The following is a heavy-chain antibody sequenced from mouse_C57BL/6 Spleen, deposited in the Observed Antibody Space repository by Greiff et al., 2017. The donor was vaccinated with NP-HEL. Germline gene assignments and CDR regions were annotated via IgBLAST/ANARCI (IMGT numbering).Heavy chain of an antibody. D-gene: IGHD4-1*01. Sequence: QVQLKQSGAELMKPGASVKLSCKATGYTFTGYWIEWVKQRPGHGLEWIGEILPGSGSTNYNEKFKGKATFTADTSSNTAYMQLSSLTTEDSAIYYCARGSSRANWDGAWNAYWGQGTLVTVSA. CDR3: ARGSSRANWDGAWNAY. CDR2: ILPGSGST. J-gene: IGHJ3*01. CDR1: GYTFTGYW. V-gene: IGHV1-9*01.